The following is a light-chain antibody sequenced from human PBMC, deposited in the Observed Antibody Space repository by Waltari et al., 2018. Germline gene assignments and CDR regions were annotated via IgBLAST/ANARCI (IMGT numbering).Light chain of an antibody. Sequence: DIQMTQSPSSLSASVGDRVTITCRASQSISSYLNWYQQKPGKAPKLLIYAASSSQSGVPSRFSGSGSGTDFTLTISSLQPEEFATYYCQQSYSTTWTFGQGTKVEIK. CDR3: QQSYSTTWT. CDR1: QSISSY. V-gene: IGKV1-39*01. J-gene: IGKJ1*01. CDR2: AAS.